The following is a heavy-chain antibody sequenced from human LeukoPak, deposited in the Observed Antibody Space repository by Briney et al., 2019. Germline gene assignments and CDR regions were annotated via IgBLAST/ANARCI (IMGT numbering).Heavy chain of an antibody. J-gene: IGHJ4*02. CDR2: IYTSGST. D-gene: IGHD6-19*01. Sequence: SETLSLTCTVSGGPIRSYYWNWIRQPAGKGLEWIGRIYTSGSTNYNPSLKSRVTISVDTSKNQFSLKLSSVTAADTAVYYCARVRSSGWGKGFDYWGQGTLVTVSS. V-gene: IGHV4-4*07. CDR1: GGPIRSYY. CDR3: ARVRSSGWGKGFDY.